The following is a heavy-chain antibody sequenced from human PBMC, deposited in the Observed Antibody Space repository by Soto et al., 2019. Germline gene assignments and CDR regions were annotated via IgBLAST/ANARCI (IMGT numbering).Heavy chain of an antibody. CDR3: AREVYDY. CDR2: INASGGNT. J-gene: IGHJ4*02. Sequence: ASVKVSCKASGYTFTSYYMHWVRQAPGQGLEWMGIINASGGNTSYAQKLQGRVTMTTDTSTSTAYMELRSLRSDDTAVYYCAREVYDYWGQGTLVTVSS. CDR1: GYTFTSYY. V-gene: IGHV1-46*01.